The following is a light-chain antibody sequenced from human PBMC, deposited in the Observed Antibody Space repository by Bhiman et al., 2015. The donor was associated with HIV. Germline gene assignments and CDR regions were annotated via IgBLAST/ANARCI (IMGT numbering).Light chain of an antibody. CDR3: QSSDNRDTVV. J-gene: IGLJ2*01. V-gene: IGLV6-57*02. CDR2: KDN. CDR1: SGSIASNY. Sequence: NFMLTQPHSVSESPGKTLTISCTGSSGSIASNYVQWFQQRPGSAPTILIYKDNQRPSGVPDRFSGSIDLSSNSASLTISGLRTEDEADYYCQSSDNRDTVVFGGGTKLTVL.